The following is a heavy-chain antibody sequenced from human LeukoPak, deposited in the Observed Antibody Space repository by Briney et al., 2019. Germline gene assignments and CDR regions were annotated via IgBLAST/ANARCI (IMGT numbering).Heavy chain of an antibody. J-gene: IGHJ5*02. V-gene: IGHV4-39*02. CDR1: GGSIDSRSYY. D-gene: IGHD3/OR15-3a*01. CDR2: IYSSGST. Sequence: SETLSLTCTVSGGSIDSRSYYRGWIRQPPGKGLEWIGSIYSSGSTYYNPSLKSRVTISVDTSKNQFSLRLSSVTAADTAVYYCAREVDFWFDPWGQGTLVTVSS. CDR3: AREVDFWFDP.